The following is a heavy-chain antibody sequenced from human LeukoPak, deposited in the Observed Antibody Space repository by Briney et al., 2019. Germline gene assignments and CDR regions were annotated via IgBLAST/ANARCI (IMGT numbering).Heavy chain of an antibody. D-gene: IGHD5-24*01. CDR2: IWYDGTNK. V-gene: IGHV3-33*01. CDR3: ARRDGYDFDY. J-gene: IGHJ4*02. Sequence: GGSLRLSCAASGFTFSSYGMHWVRRAPGEGLEWVAVIWYDGTNKYYADSVKGRFTISRDNSKNTLYLQMNSLSAEDTAVYYCARRDGYDFDYWGQGTLVTVSS. CDR1: GFTFSSYG.